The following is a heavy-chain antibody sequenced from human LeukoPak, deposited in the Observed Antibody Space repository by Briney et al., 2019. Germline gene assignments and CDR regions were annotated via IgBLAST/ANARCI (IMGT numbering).Heavy chain of an antibody. V-gene: IGHV1-8*01. J-gene: IGHJ4*02. CDR1: GYTFTSYD. Sequence: ASVKVSCMASGYTFTSYDSNWVLQATGQGLEWMGWMNPNNGNTGYAQKFRGRVTMTRNTSISTAYLELRSLRSDDTAVYYCTKGCKSGSSRDSWGQGTQVTVSS. CDR2: MNPNNGNT. D-gene: IGHD3-10*01. CDR3: TKGCKSGSSRDS.